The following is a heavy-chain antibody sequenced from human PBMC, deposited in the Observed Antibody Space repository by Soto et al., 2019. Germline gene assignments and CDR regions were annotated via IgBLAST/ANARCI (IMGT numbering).Heavy chain of an antibody. CDR2: ISAYNGNT. V-gene: IGHV1-18*01. J-gene: IGHJ5*02. Sequence: QVQLVQSGAEVKKPGASVKVSCKASGYTFTSYGISWVRQAPGQGLEWMGWISAYNGNTNYAQKVQGRVTKTTDTSTSTAYMELRSLRSDDTAVYYCARDMTIFGVVSGWFDPWGQGTLVTVSS. CDR1: GYTFTSYG. CDR3: ARDMTIFGVVSGWFDP. D-gene: IGHD3-3*01.